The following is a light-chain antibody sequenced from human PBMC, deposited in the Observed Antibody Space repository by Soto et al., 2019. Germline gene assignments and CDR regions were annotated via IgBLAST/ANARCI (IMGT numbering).Light chain of an antibody. J-gene: IGLJ2*01. CDR3: QAWDSSTVV. Sequence: SYELTQPPSVSVSPGQTASITCSGHKLGNKYACWYQQKPGQSPVLVIYQDIKRPSGIPERFSGYNSENTATLTISGTQALDEADYYCQAWDSSTVVFGGGTKLTVL. CDR2: QDI. CDR1: KLGNKY. V-gene: IGLV3-1*01.